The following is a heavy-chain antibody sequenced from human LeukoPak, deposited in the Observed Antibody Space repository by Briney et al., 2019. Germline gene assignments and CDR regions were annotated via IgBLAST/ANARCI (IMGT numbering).Heavy chain of an antibody. V-gene: IGHV4-34*01. CDR2: INHSGST. CDR1: GGSFSGYY. Sequence: PSETLSLTCAVYGGSFSGYYWSWIRQPPGKGLEWIGEINHSGSTNYNPSLKSRVTISVDTSKNQFSLKLSSVTAADTAVYYCARGGVAVAGTCFDYWGQGTLVTVSS. J-gene: IGHJ4*02. CDR3: ARGGVAVAGTCFDY. D-gene: IGHD6-19*01.